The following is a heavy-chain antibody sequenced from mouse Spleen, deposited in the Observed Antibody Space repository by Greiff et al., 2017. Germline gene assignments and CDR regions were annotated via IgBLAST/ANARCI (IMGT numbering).Heavy chain of an antibody. CDR2: IDPANGNT. J-gene: IGHJ4*01. Sequence: VQLQQSGAELVKPGASVKLSCTASGFNIKDTYMHWVKQRPEQGLEWIGRIDPANGNTKYDPKFQGKATITADTSSNTAYLQLSSLTSEDTAVYYCARWGTTVVGGYYAMDYWGQGTSVTVSS. D-gene: IGHD1-1*01. CDR3: ARWGTTVVGGYYAMDY. CDR1: GFNIKDTY. V-gene: IGHV14-3*02.